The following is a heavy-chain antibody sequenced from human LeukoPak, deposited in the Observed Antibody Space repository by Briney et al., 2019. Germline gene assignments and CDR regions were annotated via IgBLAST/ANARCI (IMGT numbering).Heavy chain of an antibody. CDR2: IYYSGST. Sequence: SETLSLTCTVSGVSLSSSSYYWGWIRQPPGKGLEWIGSIYYSGSTYYNPSLKSRVTISVNTSKNQYSLKQSSVTAADTAVYYCARERSRNQHFFYWGQGTLVTVSS. D-gene: IGHD1-14*01. CDR3: ARERSRNQHFFY. CDR1: GVSLSSSSYY. J-gene: IGHJ4*02. V-gene: IGHV4-39*02.